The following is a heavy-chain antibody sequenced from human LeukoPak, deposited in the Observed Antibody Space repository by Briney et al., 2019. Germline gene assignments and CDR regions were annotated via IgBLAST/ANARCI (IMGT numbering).Heavy chain of an antibody. D-gene: IGHD3-10*01. CDR1: GYSISSGYL. Sequence: PSETLSLTCTVSGYSISSGYLWGWIRQPPGKGLEWIGSIDGSGSSYYNPSLKSRVTISVDTSKNQFSLKLSSVTAADTAVYYCARSFYGSGSFDYWGQGTLVTVSS. CDR3: ARSFYGSGSFDY. CDR2: IDGSGSS. J-gene: IGHJ4*02. V-gene: IGHV4-38-2*02.